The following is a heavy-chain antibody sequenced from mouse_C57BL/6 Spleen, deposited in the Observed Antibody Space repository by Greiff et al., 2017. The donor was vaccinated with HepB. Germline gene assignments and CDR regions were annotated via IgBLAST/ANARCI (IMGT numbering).Heavy chain of an antibody. CDR3: TGRGESYFDY. CDR1: GFTFSNYW. J-gene: IGHJ2*01. V-gene: IGHV6-3*01. CDR2: IRLKSDNYAT. Sequence: EVQLVESGGGLVQPGGSMKLSCVASGFTFSNYWMNWVRQSPEKGLEWVAQIRLKSDNYATHYAESVKGRFTISRYDSKSSVYLQMNNLRAEDTGIYYCTGRGESYFDYWGQGTTLTVSS.